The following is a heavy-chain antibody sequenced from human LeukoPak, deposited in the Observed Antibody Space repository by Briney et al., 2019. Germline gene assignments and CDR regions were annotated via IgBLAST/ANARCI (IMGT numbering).Heavy chain of an antibody. D-gene: IGHD2-2*01. J-gene: IGHJ1*01. CDR1: EFRFGRDW. V-gene: IGHV3-7*01. CDR2: IKQDGSEE. Sequence: SGRSLRLSCVASEFRFGRDWISWVRQAPGKGLEWVACIKQDGSEEYYVGSVRGRFTVSVDNGKNSLYLQMNSLRAEDTARYYCATLDSTKSVFWGRGTAVTVSS. CDR3: ATLDSTKSVF.